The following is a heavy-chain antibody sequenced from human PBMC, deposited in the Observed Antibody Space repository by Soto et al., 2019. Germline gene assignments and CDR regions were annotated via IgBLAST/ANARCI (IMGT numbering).Heavy chain of an antibody. V-gene: IGHV4-31*03. Sequence: SETLSLTCTVSCGSISSGGYYWSWIRQHPGKGLEWIGYIYYSGSTYYNPSLKSRVTISVDTSKNQFSLKLSSVTAADTAVYYCATGRDYYFDYWGQGTLVTVSS. CDR1: CGSISSGGYY. J-gene: IGHJ4*02. CDR3: ATGRDYYFDY. CDR2: IYYSGST.